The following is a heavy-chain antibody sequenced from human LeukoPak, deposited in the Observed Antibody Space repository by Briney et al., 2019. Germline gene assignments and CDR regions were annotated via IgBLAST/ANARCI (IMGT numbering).Heavy chain of an antibody. CDR1: GFTFSSYW. J-gene: IGHJ4*02. Sequence: GGSLRLSCAASGFTFSSYWMHWVRQAPGKGLVWVSRINSDGSSTSYADSVKGRFTISRDNAKNSLYLQMDSLRAEDTAVYYCARDRLDLGGTYWGQGNLVIVSS. CDR2: INSDGSST. D-gene: IGHD1-26*01. CDR3: ARDRLDLGGTY. V-gene: IGHV3-74*01.